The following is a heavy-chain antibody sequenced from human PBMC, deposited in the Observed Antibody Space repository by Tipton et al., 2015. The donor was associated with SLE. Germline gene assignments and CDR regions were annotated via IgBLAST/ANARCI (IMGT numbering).Heavy chain of an antibody. Sequence: TLSLTCTVGSISSHYWSWIRQPPGKGLEWIGYIFSSGGPTYNPSLNSRVTVSVDTSKNQFSLKLTSVIAADTAVYYCARTNGGGATFFDYWGQGVLVTVSS. CDR1: GSISSHY. CDR3: ARTNGGGATFFDY. V-gene: IGHV4-4*09. CDR2: IFSSGGP. J-gene: IGHJ4*02. D-gene: IGHD3-16*01.